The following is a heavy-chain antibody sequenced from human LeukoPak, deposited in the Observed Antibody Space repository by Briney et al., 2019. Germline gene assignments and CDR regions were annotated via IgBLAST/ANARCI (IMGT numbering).Heavy chain of an antibody. V-gene: IGHV3-48*04. CDR3: ASSSHSSRWFDP. Sequence: GGSLRLSCAASGFTFSAYAMNWVRQAPGKGLEWVSYITISSSTIYYADSVKGRFTISRDNAKNSLYLQMNSPRAEDTAVYYCASSSHSSRWFDPWGQGTLVTVSS. J-gene: IGHJ5*02. D-gene: IGHD6-13*01. CDR2: ITISSSTI. CDR1: GFTFSAYA.